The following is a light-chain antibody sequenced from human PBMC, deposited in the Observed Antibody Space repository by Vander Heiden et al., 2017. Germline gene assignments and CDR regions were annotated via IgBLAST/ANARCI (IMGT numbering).Light chain of an antibody. Sequence: DIKMTQSPSTLSASVGDRVTITCRASQSISSWLAWYQLKPGKAPKLLIYRASSLESGVPSRFSGSESGTEFTLTISSLQPEDSATYSCQQYNSYPRTFGQGTKVEI. V-gene: IGKV1-5*03. CDR1: QSISSW. J-gene: IGKJ1*01. CDR2: RAS. CDR3: QQYNSYPRT.